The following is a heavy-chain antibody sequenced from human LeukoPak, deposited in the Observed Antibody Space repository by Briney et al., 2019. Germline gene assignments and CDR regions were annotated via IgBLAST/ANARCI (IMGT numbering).Heavy chain of an antibody. D-gene: IGHD2-15*01. J-gene: IGHJ3*02. CDR3: ARALVAGVTLNALDI. CDR2: IQYDGSTT. Sequence: PGGSLRLSCAASGFSFSSYWMHWVRHAPGKGLVWVARIQYDGSTTHYADSVKGRFTISRDNAKKTLYVRMNSLRAEDTAVYYCARALVAGVTLNALDIWGQGTMVTVSS. CDR1: GFSFSSYW. V-gene: IGHV3-74*01.